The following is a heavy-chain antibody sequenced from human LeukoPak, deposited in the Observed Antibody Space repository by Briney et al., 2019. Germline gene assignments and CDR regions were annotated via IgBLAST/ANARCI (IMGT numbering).Heavy chain of an antibody. D-gene: IGHD2-15*01. J-gene: IGHJ3*02. V-gene: IGHV3-11*04. CDR3: ARDYCSGGSCSGGAFDI. Sequence: GGSLRLSCAASGFTFSDYYMSWICQAPGKGLEWVSYISSSGSTIYYADSVKGRFTISRDNAKNSLYLQMNSLRAEDAAVYYCARDYCSGGSCSGGAFDIWGQGTMVTVSS. CDR1: GFTFSDYY. CDR2: ISSSGSTI.